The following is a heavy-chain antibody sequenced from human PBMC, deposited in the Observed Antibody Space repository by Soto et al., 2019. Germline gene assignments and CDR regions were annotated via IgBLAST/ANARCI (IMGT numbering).Heavy chain of an antibody. V-gene: IGHV4-38-2*02. D-gene: IGHD2-2*01. J-gene: IGHJ4*02. CDR1: GYSISSGYY. CDR2: IYHSGST. Sequence: SETLSLTCAVSGYSISSGYYWGWIRQPPGKGLEWIGSIYHSGSTYYNPSLKSRVTISVDTSKNQFSLKLSSVTAADTAVYYCARDLRSTRGYWGQGTLVTVSS. CDR3: ARDLRSTRGY.